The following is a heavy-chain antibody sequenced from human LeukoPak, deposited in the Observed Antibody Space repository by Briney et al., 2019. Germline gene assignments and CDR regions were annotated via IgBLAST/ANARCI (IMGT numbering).Heavy chain of an antibody. J-gene: IGHJ4*02. CDR1: GYTFTSCD. D-gene: IGHD6-19*01. V-gene: IGHV1-8*01. CDR2: MKPNSGNT. CDR3: TRGSSGRRDN. Sequence: ASVKVSCKASGYTFTSCDINWVRRATGQGLEWMGWMKPNSGNTGYGQSFQGRITMTRDISIGTAYMELSNLTSEDTAIYYCTRGSSGRRDNWGQGTLVTVSA.